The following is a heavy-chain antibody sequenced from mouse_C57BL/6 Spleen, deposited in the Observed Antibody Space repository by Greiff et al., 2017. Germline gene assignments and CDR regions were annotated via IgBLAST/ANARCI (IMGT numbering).Heavy chain of an antibody. CDR1: GYTFTSYW. J-gene: IGHJ1*03. Sequence: QVQLQQSGTELVKPGASVKLSCKASGYTFTSYWMHWVKQRPGQGLEWIGNINPSNGGTNYNEKFKSKATLTVDKSSSTAYMQLSSLTSEDSAVYDCARVTTVPWYFDVWGTGTTVTVSS. V-gene: IGHV1-53*01. D-gene: IGHD1-1*01. CDR3: ARVTTVPWYFDV. CDR2: INPSNGGT.